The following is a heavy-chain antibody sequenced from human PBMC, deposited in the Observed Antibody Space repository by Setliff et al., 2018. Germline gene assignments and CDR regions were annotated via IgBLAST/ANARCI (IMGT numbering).Heavy chain of an antibody. CDR3: ARGGNDYKRGAFDI. J-gene: IGHJ3*02. V-gene: IGHV4-59*01. D-gene: IGHD4-4*01. CDR2: IYYSGST. Sequence: PSETLSLTCTVSGGSISSYYWSWIRQPPGKGLEWIGYIYYSGSTNYNPSLKSRVTISVDTSKNQFSLKLSSVTAADTAVYYCARGGNDYKRGAFDIWGQGTMVTVSS. CDR1: GGSISSYY.